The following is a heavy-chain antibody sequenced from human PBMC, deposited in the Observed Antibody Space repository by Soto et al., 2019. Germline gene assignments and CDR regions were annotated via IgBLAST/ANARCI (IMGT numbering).Heavy chain of an antibody. J-gene: IGHJ6*02. D-gene: IGHD6-19*01. CDR2: TSAYNGNT. CDR3: ATRQWLVGGYYYGMDV. CDR1: GYTFTSYG. V-gene: IGHV1-18*01. Sequence: QVQLVQSGAEVKKPGASVKVSCKASGYTFTSYGISWVRQAPGQGLEWRGWTSAYNGNTNYAQKLQGRATKTTDTSTRTAYMEVRSLRSDDTAVYYCATRQWLVGGYYYGMDVWGQGTTVTVSS.